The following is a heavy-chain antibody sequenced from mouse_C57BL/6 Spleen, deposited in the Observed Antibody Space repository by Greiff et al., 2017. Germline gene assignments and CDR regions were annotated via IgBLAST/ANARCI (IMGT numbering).Heavy chain of an antibody. CDR1: GYTFTDYN. CDR2: INPNNGGT. Sequence: EVQLQQSGPELVKPGASVKISCKASGYTFTDYNMDWVKQSHGKSLEWIGDINPNNGGTSYNQKFKGKATLTVDKSSSTAYMELRSLTSADTAVYYWARRGSSHWYFDVWGTGTTVTVSS. V-gene: IGHV1-18*01. J-gene: IGHJ1*03. D-gene: IGHD1-1*01. CDR3: ARRGSSHWYFDV.